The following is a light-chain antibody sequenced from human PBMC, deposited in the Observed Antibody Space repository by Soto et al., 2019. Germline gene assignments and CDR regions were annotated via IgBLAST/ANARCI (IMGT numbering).Light chain of an antibody. Sequence: EIVLTQSPGTLSLSPGERATLSCRASQSVSSSYLAWYQQKPGQAPRPLIYGASSRAIGIRDRFSGSGSGTDFTLTISRLEPEDFAVYYCQQYGSSPWTFGQGTKVDIK. CDR3: QQYGSSPWT. J-gene: IGKJ1*01. V-gene: IGKV3-20*01. CDR1: QSVSSSY. CDR2: GAS.